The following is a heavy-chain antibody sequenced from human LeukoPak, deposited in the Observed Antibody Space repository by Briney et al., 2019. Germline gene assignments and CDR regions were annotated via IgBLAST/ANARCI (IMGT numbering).Heavy chain of an antibody. CDR3: AKDGGYTYGPGQIDY. Sequence: GGSLRLSCAASGSTFDDYAMHCVRQAPGKGLEWVSGISWNSGSIGYADSVKGRFTISRDSAENSLYLQMNSLRAEDTALYYCAKDGGYTYGPGQIDYWGQGTLVTVSS. D-gene: IGHD5-18*01. CDR2: ISWNSGSI. CDR1: GSTFDDYA. J-gene: IGHJ4*02. V-gene: IGHV3-9*01.